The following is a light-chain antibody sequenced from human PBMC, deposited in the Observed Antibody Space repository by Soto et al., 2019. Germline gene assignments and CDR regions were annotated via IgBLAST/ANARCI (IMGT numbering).Light chain of an antibody. V-gene: IGKV3-20*01. CDR3: QQYGSSSIT. CDR2: GAS. J-gene: IGKJ5*01. CDR1: QSVGSN. Sequence: EIVMTQSPGTLSVSPGERATLSCRASQSVGSNLAWYQQNPGQPPRLLIYGASTRATGIPVRFSGSGSGTDFTLTISGLEPEDFAVYYCQQYGSSSITFGQGTRLEIK.